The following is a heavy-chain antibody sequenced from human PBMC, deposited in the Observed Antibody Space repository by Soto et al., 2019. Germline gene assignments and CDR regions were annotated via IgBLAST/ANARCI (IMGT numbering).Heavy chain of an antibody. J-gene: IGHJ6*02. CDR1: GYTFSNYA. D-gene: IGHD3-3*01. Sequence: GASVKVSCKASGYTFSNYAIHWVRQGPAQRLEWMGWINSGNGNTNYAQKLQGRVTMTTDTSTSTAYMELRSLRSDDTAVYYCARAGWFWSGYPPPANYYYYGMDVWGQGTTVTVSS. CDR2: INSGNGNT. V-gene: IGHV1-3*01. CDR3: ARAGWFWSGYPPPANYYYYGMDV.